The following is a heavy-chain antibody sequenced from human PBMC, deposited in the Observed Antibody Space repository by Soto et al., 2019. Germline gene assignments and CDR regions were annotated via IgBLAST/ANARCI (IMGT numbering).Heavy chain of an antibody. Sequence: SETLSLTCAVYGGSFSGYYWSWIRQPPGKGLEWIGEINHSGSTNYNPSLKSRVTISVDTSKNQFSLKLSSVTAADTAVYYCAGFKGDFDYWGKETLVTVS. CDR1: GGSFSGYY. CDR3: AGFKGDFDY. J-gene: IGHJ4*02. CDR2: INHSGST. V-gene: IGHV4-34*01. D-gene: IGHD3-16*01.